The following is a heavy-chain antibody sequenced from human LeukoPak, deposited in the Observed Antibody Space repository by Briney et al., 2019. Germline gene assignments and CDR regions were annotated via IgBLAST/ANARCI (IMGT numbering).Heavy chain of an antibody. J-gene: IGHJ4*02. D-gene: IGHD3-10*01. V-gene: IGHV3-7*01. CDR2: INPDGSAK. CDR3: ATQEFSKFDN. CDR1: RFDFSLYW. Sequence: GGSLRLSCAASRFDFSLYWMSWVRQAPGRGLELVANINPDGSAKHCVDSVKGRFDVSRDNARRSLYLQMDSLRIEDTAVYYCATQEFSKFDNLGQGTLVIVSS.